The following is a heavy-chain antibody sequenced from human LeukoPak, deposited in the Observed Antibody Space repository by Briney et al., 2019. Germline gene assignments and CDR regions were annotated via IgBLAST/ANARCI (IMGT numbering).Heavy chain of an antibody. V-gene: IGHV4-39*01. Sequence: SETLSLTCTVSGGSISSSSYYWGWIRQPPGKALEWIGRVYYSGSTSYNPSLKSRVTISVDASKNQFSVKLSSVTAADTAVYYCARHGRYYDILTGYYYWFDPWGQGTLVTVSS. CDR1: GGSISSSSYY. CDR2: VYYSGST. CDR3: ARHGRYYDILTGYYYWFDP. D-gene: IGHD3-9*01. J-gene: IGHJ5*02.